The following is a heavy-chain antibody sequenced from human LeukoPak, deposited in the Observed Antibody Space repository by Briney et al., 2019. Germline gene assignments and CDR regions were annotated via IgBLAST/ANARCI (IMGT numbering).Heavy chain of an antibody. V-gene: IGHV4-59*01. D-gene: IGHD5-18*01. CDR2: IYYSGST. CDR1: GGSISSYY. J-gene: IGHJ4*02. CDR3: ARGGYQQTSTFDF. Sequence: SETLSLTCTVSGGSISSYYWSWIRQPPGKGLEWIGYIYYSGSTNYNPSLKSRVTISVDTSKNQSSLKLSSVTAADTAVYYCARGGYQQTSTFDFWGQGTLVTVSS.